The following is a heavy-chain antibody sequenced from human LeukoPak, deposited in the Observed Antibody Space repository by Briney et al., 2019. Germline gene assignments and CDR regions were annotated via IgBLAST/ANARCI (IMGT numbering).Heavy chain of an antibody. CDR2: ISSSSTTI. V-gene: IGHV3-48*01. J-gene: IGHJ4*02. CDR1: GFNVSSYS. D-gene: IGHD1-26*01. CDR3: ARNYNGMSC. Sequence: GGSLRLSCAASGFNVSSYSMNWVRQAPGKGQEWVSYISSSSTTIYYADSVKGRFTISRDNDKNSLYLQMNSLRAEDTAVYYCARNYNGMSCWGQGTLVIVSS.